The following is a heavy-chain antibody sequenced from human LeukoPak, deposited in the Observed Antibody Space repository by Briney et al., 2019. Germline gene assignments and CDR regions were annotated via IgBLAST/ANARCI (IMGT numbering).Heavy chain of an antibody. CDR2: IYTSGST. V-gene: IGHV4-61*02. CDR1: GGSISSGSYY. CDR3: ASTRRGYYAYFDY. J-gene: IGHJ4*02. Sequence: SETLSLTCTVSGGSISSGSYYWSWIRQPAGKGLEWIGRIYTSGSTNYNPSLKSRVTISVDTSKNQFSLKLSSVAAADTAVYYCASTRRGYYAYFDYWGQGTLVTVSS. D-gene: IGHD3-22*01.